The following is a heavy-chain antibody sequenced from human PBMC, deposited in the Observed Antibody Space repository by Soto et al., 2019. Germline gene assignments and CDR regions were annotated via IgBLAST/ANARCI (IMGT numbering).Heavy chain of an antibody. J-gene: IGHJ5*01. CDR2: ISWDVGTT. Sequence: EVQLVESGGDVVQPGGSLRLSCAASGFNFEDYTIHWVRQAPGKALEWVSLISWDVGTTYYTHSVKGRFTISRDNSKNSLYLQMNSLRPEDTALYYCAKDGSQKDDDGNWLGSWGQGTLVTVSS. CDR3: AKDGSQKDDDGNWLGS. V-gene: IGHV3-43*01. CDR1: GFNFEDYT. D-gene: IGHD3-16*01.